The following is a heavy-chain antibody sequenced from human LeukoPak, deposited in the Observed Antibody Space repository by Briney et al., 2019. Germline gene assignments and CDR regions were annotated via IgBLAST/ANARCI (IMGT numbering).Heavy chain of an antibody. J-gene: IGHJ6*03. V-gene: IGHV1-58*02. D-gene: IGHD3-10*01. Sequence: SVKVSCKASGFTFTSSAMQRVRQARGQRLEWIGWIVVGSGNTNYAQKFQERVTITRDMSTSTAYMELSSLRSEDTAVYYCAASQMVHYYYYMDVWGKGTTVTVSS. CDR2: IVVGSGNT. CDR1: GFTFTSSA. CDR3: AASQMVHYYYYMDV.